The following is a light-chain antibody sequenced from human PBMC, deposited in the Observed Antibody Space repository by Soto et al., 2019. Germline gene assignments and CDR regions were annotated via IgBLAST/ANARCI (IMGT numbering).Light chain of an antibody. Sequence: EIVLTQSPGTLPLSPGERATLSCRTNQSVSNSYLAWYQQKPGQAPRLLIYGASSRATGIPDRFSGSGSGTDFTLTISRLEPEDFAVYYCQQYGSSPITFGQGTRLEIK. J-gene: IGKJ5*01. CDR1: QSVSNSY. CDR2: GAS. CDR3: QQYGSSPIT. V-gene: IGKV3-20*01.